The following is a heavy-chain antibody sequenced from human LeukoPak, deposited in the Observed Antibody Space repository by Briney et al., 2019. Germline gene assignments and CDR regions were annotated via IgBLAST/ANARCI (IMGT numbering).Heavy chain of an antibody. CDR3: ARGGNSSFHLFDY. V-gene: IGHV1-69*05. J-gene: IGHJ4*02. CDR1: GGTFSSYA. D-gene: IGHD6-6*01. Sequence: SVKVSCKASGGTFSSYAISWVRQAPGQGLEWMGGIIPIFGTANYAQKFQGRVTITTDESTSTAYMELSSLRSEDTAVYYCARGGNSSFHLFDYWGQGTLVTVSS. CDR2: IIPIFGTA.